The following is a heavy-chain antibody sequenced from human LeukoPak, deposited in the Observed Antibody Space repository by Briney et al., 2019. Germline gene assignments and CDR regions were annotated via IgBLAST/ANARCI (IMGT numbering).Heavy chain of an antibody. CDR1: GFTFSSYS. CDR2: ISSSSSYI. J-gene: IGHJ4*02. CDR3: ARDHVDTAMDGEYYFDY. Sequence: GGSLRLSCAASGFTFSSYSMNWVRQAPGKGLEWVSSISSSSSYIYYADSVKGRFTISRDTAKNSLYLQMNSLRAEDTAVYYCARDHVDTAMDGEYYFDYWGQGTLVTVSS. V-gene: IGHV3-21*01. D-gene: IGHD5-18*01.